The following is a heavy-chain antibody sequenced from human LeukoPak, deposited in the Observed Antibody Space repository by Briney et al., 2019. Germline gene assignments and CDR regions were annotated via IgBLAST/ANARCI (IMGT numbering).Heavy chain of an antibody. Sequence: SETLSLTCTVSGVSISSGGYYWSWLRQHPGKGLEWIGYIYYSGSTYYNPSLKSRVTISVDTSKNQFSLKLSSVTAADTAVYYWARELGGGPFDYWGQGTLVTVSS. CDR3: ARELGGGPFDY. J-gene: IGHJ4*02. V-gene: IGHV4-31*03. D-gene: IGHD3-16*01. CDR1: GVSISSGGYY. CDR2: IYYSGST.